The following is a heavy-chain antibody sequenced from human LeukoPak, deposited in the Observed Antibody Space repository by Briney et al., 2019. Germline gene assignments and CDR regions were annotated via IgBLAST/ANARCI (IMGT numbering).Heavy chain of an antibody. CDR3: ARGASGYSYG. Sequence: GGSLRLSRAASGFTLSSYWMHWVRQPPGKGLVWVSRINSDGNSTIYADSVKGRFTISRDNAENTLYLQMNSLRAEDTAVYYCARGASGYSYGWGQGTLVTVSS. J-gene: IGHJ4*02. CDR2: INSDGNST. D-gene: IGHD5-18*01. V-gene: IGHV3-74*01. CDR1: GFTLSSYW.